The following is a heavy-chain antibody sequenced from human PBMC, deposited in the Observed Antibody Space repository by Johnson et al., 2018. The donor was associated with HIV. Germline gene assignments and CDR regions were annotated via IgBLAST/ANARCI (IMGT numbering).Heavy chain of an antibody. V-gene: IGHV3-66*03. CDR2: IYSGGST. J-gene: IGHJ3*01. CDR3: ARERQGAAVGDGFDV. D-gene: IGHD6-19*01. CDR1: GFTVSSNY. Sequence: VQLVESGGGLIQPGGSLRLSCAASGFTVSSNYMSWVRQAPGKGLEWVSVIYSGGSTYYADSVKGRFTISRDNSKNTLYLQMNSLRAEDSAVYYCARERQGAAVGDGFDVWGQGTMVTVSS.